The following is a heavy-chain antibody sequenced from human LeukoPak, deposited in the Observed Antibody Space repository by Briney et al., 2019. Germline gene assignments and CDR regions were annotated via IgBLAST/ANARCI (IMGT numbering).Heavy chain of an antibody. CDR2: IYWNDDN. D-gene: IGHD4-17*01. CDR1: GFSLSTSGVG. J-gene: IGHJ4*02. Sequence: ESGPTLVKPTQTLTLTCTFSGFSLSTSGVGVGWIRQPPGKALEWLALIYWNDDNRYSPSLKSRLTITKDTSKNQVVLKVTNMDPVDTATYYCAHYGDYRFMYYFDYWGQGTLVTVSS. CDR3: AHYGDYRFMYYFDY. V-gene: IGHV2-5*01.